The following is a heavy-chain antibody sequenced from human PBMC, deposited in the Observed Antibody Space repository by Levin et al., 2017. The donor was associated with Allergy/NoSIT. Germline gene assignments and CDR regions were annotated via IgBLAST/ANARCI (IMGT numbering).Heavy chain of an antibody. CDR2: ISKRGDAV. CDR3: TRDFDQP. J-gene: IGHJ5*02. V-gene: IGHV3-11*01. Sequence: GASVKVSCAASGFNFYNYYMSWIRQAPGKGLEWISHISKRGDAVYYADSVKGRFTISRDDAKRSLFLQMNSLRAEDTAVYYCTRDFDQPWGQGTLVTVSS. CDR1: GFNFYNYY.